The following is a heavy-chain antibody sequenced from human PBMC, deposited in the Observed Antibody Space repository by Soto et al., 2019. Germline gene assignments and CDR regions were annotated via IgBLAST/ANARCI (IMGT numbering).Heavy chain of an antibody. V-gene: IGHV3-9*01. D-gene: IGHD3-10*01. J-gene: IGHJ4*02. CDR1: GFTFDDYA. Sequence: EVQLVESGGGLVQPGRSLRLSCAASGFTFDDYAMHWVRQAPGKGLEWVSGISWNSGSIGYADSVKGRFTISRDNAKNSLYLQMNSLRAEDTALYYCAKDKGGYYGSAPNDYWGQGTLVTASS. CDR3: AKDKGGYYGSAPNDY. CDR2: ISWNSGSI.